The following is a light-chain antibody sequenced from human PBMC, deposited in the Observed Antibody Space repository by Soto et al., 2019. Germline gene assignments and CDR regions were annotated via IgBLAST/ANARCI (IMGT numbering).Light chain of an antibody. J-gene: IGLJ2*01. CDR3: SLYTSSSTLGVL. CDR1: SSDVGGYNY. Sequence: QSVLTQPASVSGSPGQSITISCTGTSSDVGGYNYVSWYQQHPGKAPKLMIYDVSNRPSGVSNRFSGSKSGNTASLTISGLQAEDEADYYCSLYTSSSTLGVLFGGGTKVTVL. V-gene: IGLV2-14*01. CDR2: DVS.